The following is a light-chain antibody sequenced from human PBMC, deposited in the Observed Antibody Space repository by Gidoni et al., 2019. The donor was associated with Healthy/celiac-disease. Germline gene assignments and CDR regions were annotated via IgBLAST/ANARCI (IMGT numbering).Light chain of an antibody. J-gene: IGKJ3*01. CDR3: QQYNNWTPCT. V-gene: IGKV3D-15*01. CDR2: GAS. Sequence: EIVMTQSPATLSVSPGERATLSCRASKSVSSNLAWYQQKPGQAPRLLIYGASIRATGIPPRFSGSGSGTEFTLTISSLQSEDFAVYYCQQYNNWTPCTFXPXTKVDIK. CDR1: KSVSSN.